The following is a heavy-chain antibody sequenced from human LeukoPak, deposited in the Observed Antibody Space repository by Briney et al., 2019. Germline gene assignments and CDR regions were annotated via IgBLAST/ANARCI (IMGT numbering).Heavy chain of an antibody. CDR1: GGSISSYY. V-gene: IGHV4-59*01. Sequence: PSETLSLTCTVSGGSISSYYWSWIRQPPGKGLEWIGYIYYSGSTNYNPSLKSRVTISVDTSKNQFSLKLSSVTAADTAVYYCASYDILTGVDYWGQGTLVTVSS. CDR2: IYYSGST. D-gene: IGHD3-9*01. J-gene: IGHJ4*02. CDR3: ASYDILTGVDY.